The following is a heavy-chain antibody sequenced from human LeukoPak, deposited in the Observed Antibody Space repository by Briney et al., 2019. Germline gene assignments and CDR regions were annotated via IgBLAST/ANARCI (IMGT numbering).Heavy chain of an antibody. Sequence: GGSLRLSCAASGFTFSMYSMAWVRQDPGKGLEWVSVINDRGGYIQDADSVKGRFTIARDNSQNTLFLQMDSLRAEDTAVYYCVRERDRGIEVADDFDYWGQGTLVTVSS. CDR2: INDRGGYI. CDR1: GFTFSMYS. J-gene: IGHJ4*02. D-gene: IGHD6-19*01. CDR3: VRERDRGIEVADDFDY. V-gene: IGHV3-23*01.